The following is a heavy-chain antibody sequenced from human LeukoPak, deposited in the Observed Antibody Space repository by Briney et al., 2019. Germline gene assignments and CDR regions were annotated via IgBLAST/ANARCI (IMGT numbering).Heavy chain of an antibody. D-gene: IGHD6-19*01. V-gene: IGHV3-30*18. CDR2: ISYDGSNK. CDR1: GFTFSSYG. J-gene: IGHJ6*02. Sequence: GGSLRLSCAASGFTFSSYGMHWVRQAPGKGLEWVAVISYDGSNKYYADSVKGRFTISRDNSKNTLYLQMNSLRAEDTAVYYCAKGLWYSSGWYIARDYYYGMDVWGQGTMVTVSS. CDR3: AKGLWYSSGWYIARDYYYGMDV.